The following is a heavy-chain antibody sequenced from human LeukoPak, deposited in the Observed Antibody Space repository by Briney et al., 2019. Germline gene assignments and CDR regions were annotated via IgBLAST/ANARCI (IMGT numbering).Heavy chain of an antibody. CDR3: ARRTAVAGIDY. Sequence: SETLSLTCAVSGYSISSGYYWGWIRQPPGKGLEWIGGIYHSGSTYYNPSLKSRVTISVDTSKNQFSLELSSVTAADTAVYYCARRTAVAGIDYWGQGTLVTVSS. D-gene: IGHD6-19*01. V-gene: IGHV4-38-2*01. CDR2: IYHSGST. CDR1: GYSISSGYY. J-gene: IGHJ4*02.